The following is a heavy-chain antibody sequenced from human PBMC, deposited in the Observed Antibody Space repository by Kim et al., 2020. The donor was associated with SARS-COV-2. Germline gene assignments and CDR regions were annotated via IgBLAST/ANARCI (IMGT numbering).Heavy chain of an antibody. CDR3: TTDFPGPIYYYDSSGVDY. Sequence: GGSLRLSCAASGFTFSNAWMSWVRQAPGKGLEWVGRIKSKTDGGTTDYAAPVKGRFTISRDDSKNTLYLQMNSLKTEDTAVYYCTTDFPGPIYYYDSSGVDYWGQGTLVTVSS. CDR1: GFTFSNAW. CDR2: IKSKTDGGTT. J-gene: IGHJ4*02. V-gene: IGHV3-15*01. D-gene: IGHD3-22*01.